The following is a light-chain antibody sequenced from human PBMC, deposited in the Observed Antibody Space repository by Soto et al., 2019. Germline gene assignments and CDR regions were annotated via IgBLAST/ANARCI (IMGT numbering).Light chain of an antibody. V-gene: IGKV1-12*01. CDR1: QDIRPG. Sequence: DIQVYQSPSSLPAAVGDRVTITCRASQDIRPGVAWYQHKPGSAPKLLIYSASNLQRGVPSRFSGGGSVTEFTLTINNLQPEDFATYYCQQTKTPGTFGQGTKVDIK. J-gene: IGKJ1*01. CDR2: SAS. CDR3: QQTKTPGT.